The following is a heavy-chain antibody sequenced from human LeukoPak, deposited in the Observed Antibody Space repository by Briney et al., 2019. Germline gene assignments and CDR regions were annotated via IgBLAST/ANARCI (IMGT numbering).Heavy chain of an antibody. CDR2: INPNSGGT. CDR3: ARDSLFGTSRWFDP. J-gene: IGHJ5*02. CDR1: GYTFTGHY. V-gene: IGHV1-2*02. Sequence: ASVKVSCKASGYTFTGHYMHWVRQAPGQGLEWMGWINPNSGGTNYAQKFQGRVTMTRDTSISTAYMELSRLRSDDTAVYYCARDSLFGTSRWFDPWGQGTLVTVSS. D-gene: IGHD2-2*01.